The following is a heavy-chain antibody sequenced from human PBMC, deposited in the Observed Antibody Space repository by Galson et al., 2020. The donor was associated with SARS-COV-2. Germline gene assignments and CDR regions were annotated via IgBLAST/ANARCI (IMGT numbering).Heavy chain of an antibody. CDR2: ISSSGSTI. CDR1: GFTFSDYY. J-gene: IGHJ4*02. Sequence: TGGSLRLSCAASGFTFSDYYMSWIRQAPGKGLEWVSYISSSGSTIYYADSVKGRFTISRDNAKNSLYLQMNSLRAEDTAVYYCARALKSFPFDWLVSPFDYWGQGTLVTVSS. D-gene: IGHD3-9*01. CDR3: ARALKSFPFDWLVSPFDY. V-gene: IGHV3-11*01.